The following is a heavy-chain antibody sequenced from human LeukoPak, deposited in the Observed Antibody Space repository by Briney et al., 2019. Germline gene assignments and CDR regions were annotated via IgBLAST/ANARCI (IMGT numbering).Heavy chain of an antibody. D-gene: IGHD5-12*01. CDR3: AKGSDSGYDLSWFDP. CDR1: GFTFSSYA. V-gene: IGHV3-23*01. Sequence: GGSLRLSCAASGFTFSSYALSWVRQAPGKGLEGGSTISGSAGSTYSADSVKGRFTISRDNSKNTLYLQMNSLRDEDTAVYYCAKGSDSGYDLSWFDPWGQGTLVTVSS. CDR2: ISGSAGST. J-gene: IGHJ5*02.